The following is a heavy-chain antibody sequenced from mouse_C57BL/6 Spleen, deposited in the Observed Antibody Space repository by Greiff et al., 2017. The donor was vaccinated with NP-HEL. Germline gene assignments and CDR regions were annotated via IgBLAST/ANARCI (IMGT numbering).Heavy chain of an antibody. CDR3: ARPLYYYGSSFWFAY. Sequence: QVQLQQSGAELMKPGASVKLSCKATGYTFTGYWIEWVKQRPGHGLEWIGEILPGSGSTNYNEKFKGKATFTADTSSNTAYMQLSSLTTEDSAIYYCARPLYYYGSSFWFAYWGQGTLVTVSA. CDR2: ILPGSGST. CDR1: GYTFTGYW. V-gene: IGHV1-9*01. D-gene: IGHD1-1*01. J-gene: IGHJ3*01.